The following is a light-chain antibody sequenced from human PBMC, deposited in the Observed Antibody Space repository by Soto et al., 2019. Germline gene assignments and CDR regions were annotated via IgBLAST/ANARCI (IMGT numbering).Light chain of an antibody. CDR3: QQLNSYPLT. V-gene: IGKV1-9*01. J-gene: IGKJ4*01. CDR1: QSISRY. Sequence: DIQMTQSPSSLSPSVGDRVTITCRASQSISRYLNWYQQKPGKAPNLLIYAASNLQSGVPSRFSGSVSGTDFTLTISSLQPEDFATYYCQQLNSYPLTFGGGTKVDIK. CDR2: AAS.